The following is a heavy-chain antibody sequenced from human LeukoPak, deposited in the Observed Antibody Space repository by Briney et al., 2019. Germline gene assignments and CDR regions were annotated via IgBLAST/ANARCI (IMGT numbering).Heavy chain of an antibody. Sequence: PGGSLRLSCAASGFTFSSYSVNWVRQAPGKGLEWVSFISSTSTYTYYADSVKGRFTISRDNAKNSLFLQMNSLRAEDTAVYYCARDPLEGSWYFDLWGGGTLVTVSS. CDR1: GFTFSSYS. J-gene: IGHJ2*01. CDR2: ISSTSTYT. D-gene: IGHD5-24*01. CDR3: ARDPLEGSWYFDL. V-gene: IGHV3-21*01.